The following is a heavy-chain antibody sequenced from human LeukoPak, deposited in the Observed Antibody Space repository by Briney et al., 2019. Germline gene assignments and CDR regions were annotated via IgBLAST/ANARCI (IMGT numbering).Heavy chain of an antibody. CDR1: GLTVSSNC. D-gene: IGHD3-10*01. Sequence: PGGSLRLSCAASGLTVSSNCMSWVRQAPGKGLEWVAVISYDGSNKYYADSVKGRFTISRDNSKNTLYLQMNSLRAEDTAVYYCARLGYGSGNYGWFDPWGQGTLVTVSS. V-gene: IGHV3-30*03. CDR2: ISYDGSNK. CDR3: ARLGYGSGNYGWFDP. J-gene: IGHJ5*02.